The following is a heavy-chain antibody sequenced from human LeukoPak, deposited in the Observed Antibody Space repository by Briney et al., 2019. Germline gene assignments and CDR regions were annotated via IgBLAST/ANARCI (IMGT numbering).Heavy chain of an antibody. V-gene: IGHV1-69*05. CDR3: ARVRSYGYSDYYYYMDV. D-gene: IGHD5-18*01. J-gene: IGHJ6*03. CDR1: GGTFSSYA. CDR2: IIPIFGTA. Sequence: SVKVSCKASGGTFSSYAISWVRQAPGQGPEWMGGIIPIFGTANYAQKFQGRVTITTDESTSTAYMELSSLRSEDTAVYYCARVRSYGYSDYYYYMDVWGKGTTVTVSS.